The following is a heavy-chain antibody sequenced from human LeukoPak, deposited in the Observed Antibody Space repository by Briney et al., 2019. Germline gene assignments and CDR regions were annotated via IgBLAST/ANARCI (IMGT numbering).Heavy chain of an antibody. J-gene: IGHJ2*01. CDR3: ARDRDCSSTSCSPYWYFDL. CDR2: IYTSGST. Sequence: PSETLSLTCTVSGGSISRYYWSWLRQPAGKGLEWVGRIYTSGSTNYNPSLKSRVTMSVDTSKNQFSLKLSSVTAADTAVYYCARDRDCSSTSCSPYWYFDLWGRGTLVTVAS. V-gene: IGHV4-4*07. CDR1: GGSISRYY. D-gene: IGHD2-2*01.